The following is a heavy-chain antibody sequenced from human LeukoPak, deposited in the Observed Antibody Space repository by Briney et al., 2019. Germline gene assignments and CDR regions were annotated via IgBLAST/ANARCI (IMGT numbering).Heavy chain of an antibody. V-gene: IGHV1-2*06. CDR3: ARDLDWKLDY. D-gene: IGHD3-9*01. CDR2: INPNSGGT. CDR1: GYTFTGYY. Sequence: ASVKVSCTASGYTFTGYYMHWVRQAPGQGLEWMGRINPNSGGTNYAQKFQGRVTMTRDTSISTAYMGLSRLRSDDTAVYYCARDLDWKLDYWGQGTLVTVSS. J-gene: IGHJ4*02.